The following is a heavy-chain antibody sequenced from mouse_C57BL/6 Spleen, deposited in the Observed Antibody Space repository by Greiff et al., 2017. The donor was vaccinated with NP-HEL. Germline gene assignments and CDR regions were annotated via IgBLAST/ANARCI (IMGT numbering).Heavy chain of an antibody. CDR2: IYPGGGYT. CDR1: GYTFTNYW. Sequence: QVQLKQSGAELVRPGTSVKMSCKASGYTFTNYWIGWAKQRPGHGLEWIGDIYPGGGYTNYNEKFKGKATLTADESSSTADMQFSSLTSEDAAIYYCARGAGTGYFDVWGTGTTVTVSS. J-gene: IGHJ1*03. V-gene: IGHV1-63*01. D-gene: IGHD3-3*01. CDR3: ARGAGTGYFDV.